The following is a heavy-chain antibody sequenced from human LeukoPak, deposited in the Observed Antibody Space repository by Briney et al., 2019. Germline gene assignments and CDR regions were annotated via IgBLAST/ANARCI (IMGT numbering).Heavy chain of an antibody. V-gene: IGHV3-48*01. CDR1: GFTFSSYS. Sequence: GGSLRLSCAASGFTFSSYSMNWVRQAPGKGLEWVSYISSSSSTIYYADSVKGRFTISRDNAKNSLYLQMNSLRAEDTAVYYCARDPGLTMVRGVTHFDYWGQGTLVTASS. D-gene: IGHD3-10*01. CDR2: ISSSSSTI. CDR3: ARDPGLTMVRGVTHFDY. J-gene: IGHJ4*02.